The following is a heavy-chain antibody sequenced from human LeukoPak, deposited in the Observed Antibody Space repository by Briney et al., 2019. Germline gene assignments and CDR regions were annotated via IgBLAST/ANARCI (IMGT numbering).Heavy chain of an antibody. D-gene: IGHD6-19*01. J-gene: IGHJ4*02. CDR1: GFIFSNYG. Sequence: GGSLRLSCEASGFIFSNYGMHWVRQAPGRGLEWLALIWYDGQTKFYADSVKGRFTISRDNSGNTLFLHMTSLRVEDTAVYYCAREWGRIAVAGGPGYWGQGALVTVSS. CDR3: AREWGRIAVAGGPGY. CDR2: IWYDGQTK. V-gene: IGHV3-33*01.